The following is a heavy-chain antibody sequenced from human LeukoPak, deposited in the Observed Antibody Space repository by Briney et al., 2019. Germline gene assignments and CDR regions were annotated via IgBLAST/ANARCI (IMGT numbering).Heavy chain of an antibody. CDR1: GGSLSGYY. Sequence: SETLSLTCAVYGGSLSGYYCSWVRQPPGKGLEWIGEINHSGSTNYNPSLKSRVTISVDTSKNQFSLKLSSVTRAETAVYYCALHYCSGGSCQNWFYPWGQGTLVTVSS. CDR3: ALHYCSGGSCQNWFYP. D-gene: IGHD2-15*01. CDR2: INHSGST. J-gene: IGHJ5*02. V-gene: IGHV4-34*01.